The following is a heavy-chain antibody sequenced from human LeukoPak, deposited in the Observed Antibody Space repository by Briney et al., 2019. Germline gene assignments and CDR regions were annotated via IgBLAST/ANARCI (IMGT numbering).Heavy chain of an antibody. CDR1: GFAFSSYA. V-gene: IGHV3-23*01. CDR3: AKDVSMVIRSLNY. J-gene: IGHJ4*02. CDR2: TSGRGTST. Sequence: PGGSLRLSCAASGFAFSSYAMNWVRQAPGKGLEWVSATSGRGTSTYSADSVKGRFTISRDNTKNTLYLQMNSLGDEDTAIYYCAKDVSMVIRSLNYWGQGTLVTVSS. D-gene: IGHD3-10*01.